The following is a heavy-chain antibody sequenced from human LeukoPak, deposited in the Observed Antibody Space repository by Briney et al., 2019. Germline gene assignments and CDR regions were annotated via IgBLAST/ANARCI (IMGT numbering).Heavy chain of an antibody. V-gene: IGHV3-30*18. J-gene: IGHJ4*02. CDR2: ISYDGSNK. D-gene: IGHD3-10*01. CDR3: AKDLYVSGSYYFCDY. CDR1: GFTFSSYG. Sequence: GGSLRLSCAASGFTFSSYGMHWVRQAPGKRLEWVAVISYDGSNKYYADSVKGRVTISRDNSNSTLYLQMNSLRAEDTAVYYCAKDLYVSGSYYFCDYWGQGTLVTVSS.